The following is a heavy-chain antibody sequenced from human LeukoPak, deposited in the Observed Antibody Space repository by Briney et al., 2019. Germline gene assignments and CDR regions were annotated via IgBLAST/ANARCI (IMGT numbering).Heavy chain of an antibody. J-gene: IGHJ4*02. V-gene: IGHV3-33*08. CDR3: ARGLDYGGNSAFDY. CDR1: GFTFSSYA. Sequence: GGSLRLSCAASGFTFSSYAMHWVRQALGKGLEWVAVIWYDGSNKYYADSVKGRFTISRDNSKNTLYLQMNSLRAEDTAVYYCARGLDYGGNSAFDYWGQGTLVTVSS. CDR2: IWYDGSNK. D-gene: IGHD4-23*01.